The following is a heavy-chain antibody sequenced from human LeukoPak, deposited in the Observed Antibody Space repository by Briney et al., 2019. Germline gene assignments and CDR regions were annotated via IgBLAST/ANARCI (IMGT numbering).Heavy chain of an antibody. CDR3: ALRGEKHLVYFDF. CDR2: IIPVFDTA. D-gene: IGHD3-16*01. Sequence: ASVKVSCKASGDTFSNYDVTWVRQAPGQGLEWMGRIIPVFDTAKYAQNFQGRVTMTTDESSSTAYMELYSLRSEDTAGYYCALRGEKHLVYFDFWGQGPLVTVSS. CDR1: GDTFSNYD. J-gene: IGHJ4*02. V-gene: IGHV1-69*05.